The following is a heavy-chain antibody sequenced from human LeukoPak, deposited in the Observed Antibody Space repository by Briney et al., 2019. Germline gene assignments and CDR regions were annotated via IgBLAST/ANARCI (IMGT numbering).Heavy chain of an antibody. D-gene: IGHD3-3*01. CDR2: INPNSGGT. CDR1: GYTFTGYY. Sequence: GASVKVSCKASGYTFTGYYMHWVRQAPGQGLEWMGWINPNSGGTNYAQKFQGRVTMTRDTSTSTAYMELRSLRSDDTAVYYCARPRITIFGVVIPPDYWGQGTLVTVSS. CDR3: ARPRITIFGVVIPPDY. V-gene: IGHV1-2*02. J-gene: IGHJ4*02.